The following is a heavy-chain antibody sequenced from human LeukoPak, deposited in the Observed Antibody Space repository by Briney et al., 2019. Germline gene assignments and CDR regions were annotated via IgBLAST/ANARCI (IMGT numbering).Heavy chain of an antibody. D-gene: IGHD6-13*01. CDR1: GGSFSGYY. CDR3: ARLGAAAVHVYFDY. CDR2: INHCGST. Sequence: SETLSLTCAVYGGSFSGYYWSWIRRPPGKGLEWIGEINHCGSTNYNPSLKSRVTISVDTSKNQFSLKLSSVTAADTAVYYCARLGAAAVHVYFDYWGQGTLVTVSS. V-gene: IGHV4-34*01. J-gene: IGHJ4*02.